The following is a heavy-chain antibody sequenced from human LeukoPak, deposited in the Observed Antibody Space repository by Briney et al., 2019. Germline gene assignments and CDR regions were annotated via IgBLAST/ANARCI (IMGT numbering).Heavy chain of an antibody. D-gene: IGHD6-13*01. CDR1: GFTFSSYA. J-gene: IGHJ4*02. CDR3: AKSKMVPGYSSSWYPGFDY. V-gene: IGHV3-23*01. Sequence: GGSLRLSCAASGFTFSSYAMSWVRQAPGKGLEWVSAISGSGGSTYYADSVKGRFTISRDNSKNTLYLQMNSLRAEDTAVYYCAKSKMVPGYSSSWYPGFDYWGQGTLVTVSS. CDR2: ISGSGGST.